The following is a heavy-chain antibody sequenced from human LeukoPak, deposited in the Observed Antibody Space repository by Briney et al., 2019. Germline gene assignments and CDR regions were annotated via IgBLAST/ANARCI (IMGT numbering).Heavy chain of an antibody. D-gene: IGHD3-3*01. Sequence: SETLSLTCAVYGGSFSGYYWSWIRQPPGKGLEWIGEINHSGSTNYNPSLKSRVTKSVDTSKNQFSLKLSSVTAADTAVYYCARGPQLIFGVVMSAFDIWGQGTMVTVSS. CDR1: GGSFSGYY. CDR3: ARGPQLIFGVVMSAFDI. J-gene: IGHJ3*02. V-gene: IGHV4-34*01. CDR2: INHSGST.